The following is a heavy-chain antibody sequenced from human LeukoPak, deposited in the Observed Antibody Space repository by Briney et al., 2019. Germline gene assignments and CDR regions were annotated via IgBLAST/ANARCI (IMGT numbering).Heavy chain of an antibody. J-gene: IGHJ5*02. CDR1: GFIFSSYS. D-gene: IGHD2-2*02. V-gene: IGHV3-23*01. Sequence: GGSLRLSCAASGFIFSSYSMNWVRQAPGKGLEWVSTISGTGSSTYYADSAKGRFTISRDNSKDTLFLQLNSLTAADTAMYFCAKASVAIPQYCNSWGQGTLVTVSS. CDR2: ISGTGSST. CDR3: AKASVAIPQYCNS.